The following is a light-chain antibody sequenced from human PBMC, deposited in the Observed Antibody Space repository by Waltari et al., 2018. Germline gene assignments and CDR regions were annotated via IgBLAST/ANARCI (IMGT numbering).Light chain of an antibody. CDR3: QQYNYWPTWT. CDR1: QSVRSN. V-gene: IGKV3-15*01. CDR2: GAS. J-gene: IGKJ1*01. Sequence: EIVMTQSPAPLSVFPGERATLSCRASQSVRSNLAWYQQTPGQAPRLLIYGASTRATGIPARFSGSGSGTEFTLTISSLQSEDFAVYYCQQYNYWPTWTFGQGTKVEIK.